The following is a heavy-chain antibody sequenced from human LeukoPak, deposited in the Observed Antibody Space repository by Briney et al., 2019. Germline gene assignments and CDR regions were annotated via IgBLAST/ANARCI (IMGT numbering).Heavy chain of an antibody. CDR2: IYHSGST. D-gene: IGHD3-10*01. Sequence: SETLSLTCTVSGGSIRPYYWSWIRQPPGKGVECIGYIYHSGSTNYNPSLKSRLTISVDTSKNQFSLKLSSVTAADTAVYYCARVTLGFGAGFDYWGQGTLVTVSS. CDR3: ARVTLGFGAGFDY. J-gene: IGHJ4*02. V-gene: IGHV4-59*01. CDR1: GGSIRPYY.